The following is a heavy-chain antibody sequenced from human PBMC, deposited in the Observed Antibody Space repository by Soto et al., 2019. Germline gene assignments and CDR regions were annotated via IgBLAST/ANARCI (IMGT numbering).Heavy chain of an antibody. CDR1: GGSMTSDDW. J-gene: IGHJ4*02. CDR3: ARDIVFRVDDR. Sequence: SETLSLTCAVSGGSMTSDDWWSWVRQPPGEGLEWIGEISHSGHTHYNPSLQSRVIISIDRSKNQFSLKMTAVTAADTAVYYCARDIVFRVDDRWGPGTLVTIS. V-gene: IGHV4-4*02. D-gene: IGHD2-15*01. CDR2: ISHSGHT.